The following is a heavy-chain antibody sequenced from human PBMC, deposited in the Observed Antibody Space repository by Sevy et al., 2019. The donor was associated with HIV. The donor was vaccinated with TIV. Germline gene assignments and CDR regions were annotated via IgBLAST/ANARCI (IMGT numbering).Heavy chain of an antibody. D-gene: IGHD3-22*01. CDR2: IYSGVTT. Sequence: GGSLRLSYAASGFTVGSNYMTWVRQAPGKGLEWVSIIYSGVTTSYADSVKGRFTISRDISKNTLYLQMNSLRAEDTAVYYCARVSVYYYDSSGYYTTGNAFDIWGQGTMVTVSS. CDR1: GFTVGSNY. CDR3: ARVSVYYYDSSGYYTTGNAFDI. J-gene: IGHJ3*02. V-gene: IGHV3-53*01.